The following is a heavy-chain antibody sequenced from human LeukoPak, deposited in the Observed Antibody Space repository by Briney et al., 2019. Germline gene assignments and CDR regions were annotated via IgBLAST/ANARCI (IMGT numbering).Heavy chain of an antibody. Sequence: SETLSLTCTVSGGSINSGSYYWSWIRQPAGKGLEWIGRIYTSGSTNYNPSLKSRVTMSVDTSKNQFSLKLSSVTAADTAVYYCARDGKVGYSSSWYVSASWGYYMDVWGKGTTVTISS. V-gene: IGHV4-61*02. CDR3: ARDGKVGYSSSWYVSASWGYYMDV. CDR1: GGSINSGSYY. D-gene: IGHD6-13*01. J-gene: IGHJ6*03. CDR2: IYTSGST.